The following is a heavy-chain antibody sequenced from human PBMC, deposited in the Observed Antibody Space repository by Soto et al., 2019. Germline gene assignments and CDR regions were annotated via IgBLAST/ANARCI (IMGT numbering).Heavy chain of an antibody. CDR1: GGSISTYY. J-gene: IGHJ1*01. CDR3: AGGWGGYFQH. CDR2: IYYSGST. Sequence: QVQLQESGPGLVKPSETLSLTCTVSGGSISTYYWSWIRQPPGKGLEWIGYIYYSGSTNSNPSLKSRVTISVDTSKNQFSLKLSSVTAADTAVYYCAGGWGGYFQHWGQGTLVTVSS. D-gene: IGHD7-27*01. V-gene: IGHV4-59*01.